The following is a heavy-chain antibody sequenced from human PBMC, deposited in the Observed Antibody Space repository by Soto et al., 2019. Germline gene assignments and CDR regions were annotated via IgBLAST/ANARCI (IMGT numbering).Heavy chain of an antibody. CDR1: GGSISGYY. Sequence: QVQLQQWGAGLLKPSETLSLTCAVYGGSISGYYWSWIRQPPGKGLEWIGEINHSGSTNYNSSLKSRVTISVDTSKNQFSLKLSSVTAADTAVYYCARSKLLAYYYYYVMDVWGQGTTVTVSS. V-gene: IGHV4-34*01. D-gene: IGHD2-15*01. J-gene: IGHJ6*02. CDR2: INHSGST. CDR3: ARSKLLAYYYYYVMDV.